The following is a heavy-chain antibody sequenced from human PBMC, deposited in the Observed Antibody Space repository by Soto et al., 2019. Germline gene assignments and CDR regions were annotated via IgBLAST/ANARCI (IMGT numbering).Heavy chain of an antibody. J-gene: IGHJ2*01. Sequence: SVKVSCKGSGYTFTSYYMHWVRQAPGQGLEWMGGIIPIFGTANYAQKFQGRVTITADESTSTAYMELSSLRSEDTAVYYCARDYYDSSGSPGWNFDLWGRGTLVTVSS. CDR2: IIPIFGTA. CDR1: GYTFTSYY. D-gene: IGHD3-22*01. CDR3: ARDYYDSSGSPGWNFDL. V-gene: IGHV1-69*01.